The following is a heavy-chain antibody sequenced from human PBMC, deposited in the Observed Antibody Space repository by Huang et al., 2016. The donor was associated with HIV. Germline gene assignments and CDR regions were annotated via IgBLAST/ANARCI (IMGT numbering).Heavy chain of an antibody. J-gene: IGHJ4*02. CDR1: GASIASGSYF. CDR3: ARGRVTSSGVVQSYDY. D-gene: IGHD3-3*01. Sequence: VQLQESGPGLVKPSQTLSLSCNVSGASIASGSYFWNWIRQPAGGGLEWIGHIYTTGSTDDNPSLKSRVAVSSDTSKNQFSLSRRSVTAADTAVYFCARGRVTSSGVVQSYDYWGQGSLVTVSS. V-gene: IGHV4-61*09. CDR2: IYTTGST.